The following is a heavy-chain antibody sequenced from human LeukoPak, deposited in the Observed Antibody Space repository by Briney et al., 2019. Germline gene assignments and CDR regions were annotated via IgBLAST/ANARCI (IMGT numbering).Heavy chain of an antibody. V-gene: IGHV7-4-1*02. J-gene: IGHJ3*02. CDR3: ARDLVRGSSVAFDI. D-gene: IGHD1-26*01. Sequence: ASVKVSCKASGYTFTSYAMNWVRQAPGQGLEWMGWINTNTGNPTYAQGFTGRFVFSLDTSVSTAYLQISSLKAEDTAVYYCARDLVRGSSVAFDIWGQGTMVTVSS. CDR2: INTNTGNP. CDR1: GYTFTSYA.